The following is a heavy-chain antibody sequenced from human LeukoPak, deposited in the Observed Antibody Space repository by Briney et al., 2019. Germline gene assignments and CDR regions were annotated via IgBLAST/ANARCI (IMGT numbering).Heavy chain of an antibody. J-gene: IGHJ4*02. V-gene: IGHV4-39*07. D-gene: IGHD3-10*01. CDR3: ARVGSPGRGVIIGYFDY. Sequence: SETLSLTCTVSGGSISSSPYYWGWIRQPPGKGLEWIGIIYYTGTTYYNPSLNSRVTMSVDTSKNQFSLKLSSVTAADTAVYYCARVGSPGRGVIIGYFDYWGQGTLVTVSS. CDR1: GGSISSSPYY. CDR2: IYYTGTT.